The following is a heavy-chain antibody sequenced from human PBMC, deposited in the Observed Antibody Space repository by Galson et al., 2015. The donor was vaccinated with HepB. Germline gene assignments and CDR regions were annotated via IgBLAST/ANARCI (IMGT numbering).Heavy chain of an antibody. J-gene: IGHJ2*01. D-gene: IGHD3-22*01. CDR1: GFTFSSYS. CDR3: ARDSSGYYGGFGWYFDL. CDR2: ISSSSSYI. Sequence: SLRLSCAASGFTFSSYSMNWVRQAPGKGLEWVSSISSSSSYIYYADSVKGRFTISRGNAKNSLYLQMNSLRAEDTAVYYCARDSSGYYGGFGWYFDLWGRGTLVTVSS. V-gene: IGHV3-21*01.